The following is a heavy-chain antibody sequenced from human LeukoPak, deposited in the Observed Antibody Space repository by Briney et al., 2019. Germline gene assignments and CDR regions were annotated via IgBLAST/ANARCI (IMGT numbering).Heavy chain of an antibody. D-gene: IGHD4-17*01. CDR3: AKRFFDGDYHNPSDY. CDR2: ISGSGGST. J-gene: IGHJ4*02. CDR1: GFTFSSYA. V-gene: IGHV3-23*01. Sequence: GGSLRLSCAASGFTFSSYAMSWVRQAPGKELEWVSAISGSGGSTYYADSVKGRFTISRDNSKNTLYLQMNSLRAEDTAVYYCAKRFFDGDYHNPSDYWGQGTLVTVSS.